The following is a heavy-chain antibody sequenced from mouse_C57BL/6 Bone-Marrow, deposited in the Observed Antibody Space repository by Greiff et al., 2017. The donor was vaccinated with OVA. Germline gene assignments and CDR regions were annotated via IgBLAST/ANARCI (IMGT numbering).Heavy chain of an antibody. CDR2: IYPNSGST. CDR1: GYTFTSYW. J-gene: IGHJ2*01. CDR3: ATDSLFDY. V-gene: IGHV1-64*01. Sequence: QVQLQQPGAELVKPGASVKLSCKASGYTFTSYWMHWVKQRPGQGLEWIGMIYPNSGSTNYHEKFKSKATLTVDKSSSTTYMQISSLTSEDAAVYYGATDSLFDYWGQGTTLTVSS. D-gene: IGHD3-3*01.